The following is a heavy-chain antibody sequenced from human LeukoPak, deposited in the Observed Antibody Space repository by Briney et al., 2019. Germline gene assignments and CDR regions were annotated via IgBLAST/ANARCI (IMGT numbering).Heavy chain of an antibody. J-gene: IGHJ6*03. CDR3: PRGEGVGLYYDYSSMDF. Sequence: SETLSLTCTVSGGSISSYYWSWIRQPPGKGLEWIGYIYYSGSTNYNPSLKSRVTISVDTSKNQFSLKLSSVTAADTAVYYCPRGEGVGLYYDYSSMDFWAKGTTVT. CDR2: IYYSGST. D-gene: IGHD3-16*01. CDR1: GGSISSYY. V-gene: IGHV4-59*01.